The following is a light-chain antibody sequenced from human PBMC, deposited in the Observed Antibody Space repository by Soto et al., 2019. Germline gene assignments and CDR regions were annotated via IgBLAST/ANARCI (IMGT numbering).Light chain of an antibody. CDR3: SSYTSSTLV. CDR2: DVS. CDR1: SSDVGGYNY. V-gene: IGLV2-14*01. Sequence: QSALTQPASVSGYPGQAITISCTGTSSDVGGYNYVSWYQQHPGKAPKLMIYDVSNRPSGVSNRFSGSKSGNTASLTISGLQAEDEADYYCSSYTSSTLVFGGGTKVTVL. J-gene: IGLJ2*01.